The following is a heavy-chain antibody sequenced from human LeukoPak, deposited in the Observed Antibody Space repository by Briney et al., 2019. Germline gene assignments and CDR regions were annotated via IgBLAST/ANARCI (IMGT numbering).Heavy chain of an antibody. CDR2: ISSSSAI. CDR3: VRDRFYSFDY. J-gene: IGHJ4*02. V-gene: IGHV3-48*02. Sequence: GRSLRLSCAASGFTFSSYGMHWVRQAPGKGLEWISYISSSSAIYYADSVRGRFTISRDNAKNSLYLQMNSLRDEDTAVYYCVRDRFYSFDYWGQGTLVTVSS. CDR1: GFTFSSYG.